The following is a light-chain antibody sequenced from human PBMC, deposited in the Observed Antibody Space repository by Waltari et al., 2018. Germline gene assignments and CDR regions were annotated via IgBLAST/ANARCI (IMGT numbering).Light chain of an antibody. V-gene: IGLV3-21*02. CDR3: QVWDTSSDHRV. CDR2: EDT. CDR1: NIGTKS. J-gene: IGLJ3*02. Sequence: SYVLTQPPSVSVAPGQTARITCGGNNIGTKSVHWYQQKPGKAPVLVVYEDTDRPSGIPERFSGSNSGNTATLTITRVEAGDEADYYCQVWDTSSDHRVFGGGTKLTAL.